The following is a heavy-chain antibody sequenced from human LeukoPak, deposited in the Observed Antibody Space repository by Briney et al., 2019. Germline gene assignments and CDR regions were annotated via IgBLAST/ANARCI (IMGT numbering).Heavy chain of an antibody. Sequence: AAVKVSCKASGYTFTSYAMHWVRQAPGQRLEWMGWINAGNGNTKYSQKFQGRVTITRDTSASTAYMELSSLRSEDTAVYYCARGPRTVAGTGVWDYWGQGTLVTVSS. CDR3: ARGPRTVAGTGVWDY. CDR2: INAGNGNT. J-gene: IGHJ4*02. V-gene: IGHV1-3*01. D-gene: IGHD6-19*01. CDR1: GYTFTSYA.